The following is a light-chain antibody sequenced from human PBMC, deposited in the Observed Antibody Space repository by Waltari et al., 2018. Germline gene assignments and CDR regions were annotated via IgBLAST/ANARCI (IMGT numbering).Light chain of an antibody. CDR3: HQHNSWPPLS. J-gene: IGKJ4*01. V-gene: IGKV1-39*01. CDR2: AAS. Sequence: DIQMTQSPSSLSASVGDRVTITCRASQSISSYLNWYQQKPGKAPKLLIYAASSLQSGVPSRFSGSGSGTDFTLTISGLQSEDYAVYFCHQHNSWPPLSFGGGTKVEIK. CDR1: QSISSY.